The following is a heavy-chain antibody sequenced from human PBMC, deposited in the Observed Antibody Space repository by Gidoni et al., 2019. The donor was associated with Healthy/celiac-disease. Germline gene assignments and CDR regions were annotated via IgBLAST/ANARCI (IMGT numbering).Heavy chain of an antibody. V-gene: IGHV5-10-1*03. CDR1: GSSFTSYW. Sequence: EVQLVQSGAEVKKPGESLSIACKGSGSSFTSYWISWVRQMPGKGLEWMGRIDPSDTYTNYSPSCQGNVTISADKSISTAYLQWSSLKASDTAMYYCARYEAVAGNVNLPDYWGQGTLVTVSS. CDR2: IDPSDTYT. J-gene: IGHJ4*02. D-gene: IGHD6-19*01. CDR3: ARYEAVAGNVNLPDY.